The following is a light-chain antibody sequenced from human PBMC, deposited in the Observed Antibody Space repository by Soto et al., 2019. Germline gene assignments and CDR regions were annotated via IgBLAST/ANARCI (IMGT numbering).Light chain of an antibody. V-gene: IGKV1-39*01. Sequence: DIQMTQSPSSLSASVGDRVTITCRASQTINAYLNWYQQNPGKAPKLLISGASSLQSGVPSRFSGSASGTDFTLTISSLQPEDFATYYCQQSYTTPWTFGQGTSVEIK. CDR1: QTINAY. J-gene: IGKJ1*01. CDR2: GAS. CDR3: QQSYTTPWT.